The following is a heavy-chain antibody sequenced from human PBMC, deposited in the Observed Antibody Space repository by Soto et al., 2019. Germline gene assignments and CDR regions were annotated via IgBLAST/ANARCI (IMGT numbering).Heavy chain of an antibody. CDR1: GGTLSSYA. D-gene: IGHD3-22*01. CDR3: AGHSSGVPGYYYGMDV. CDR2: RGGTTPFLIKADSPKSSRGRVIPISGTT. Sequence: QVQLVQSGAEVKKPGSSVKVSCKASGGTLSSYAIGWGRRAPGKGLEGRGGTTPFLIKADSPKSSRGRVIPISGTTNSHHKFRGRSQNTADETTKPGQMELGSLRSEDTAVYYCAGHSSGVPGYYYGMDVWGQGTTVTVSS. J-gene: IGHJ6*02. V-gene: IGHV1-69*11.